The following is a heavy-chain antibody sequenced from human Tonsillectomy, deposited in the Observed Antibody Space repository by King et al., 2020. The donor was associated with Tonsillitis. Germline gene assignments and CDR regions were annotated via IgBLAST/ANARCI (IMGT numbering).Heavy chain of an antibody. CDR3: ARGTTSSWRFGSYVQH. CDR1: GFTLANYW. V-gene: IGHV3-7*03. J-gene: IGHJ1*01. CDR2: IKQDGNEM. Sequence: VQLVESGGGLVQPGGSLRLSCAASGFTLANYWMSWVRQAPGKGLEWVANIKQDGNEMYYVDSVKGRFNISRDNAKNSLFLQMNSLRAEDTPVYYCARGTTSSWRFGSYVQHWGQGTLVTVSP. D-gene: IGHD6-13*01.